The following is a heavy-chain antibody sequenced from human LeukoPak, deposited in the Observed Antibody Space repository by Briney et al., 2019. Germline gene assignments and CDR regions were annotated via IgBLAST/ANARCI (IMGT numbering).Heavy chain of an antibody. D-gene: IGHD6-6*01. CDR3: ARNFAYSSSSYFDY. CDR2: FYYTWST. CDR1: GGSVSNYH. V-gene: IGHV4-59*08. J-gene: IGHJ4*02. Sequence: KPSETLSLTCSVSGGSVSNYHWSWIRQPPGKGLEWIGYFYYTWSTNYNPSLKSRVTMFEKKSKNQSSLRLYSVPVADKAVYYCARNFAYSSSSYFDYWGQGSLVTVSS.